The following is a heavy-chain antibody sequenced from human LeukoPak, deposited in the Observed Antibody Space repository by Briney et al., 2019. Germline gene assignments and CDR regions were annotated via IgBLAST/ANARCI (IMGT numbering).Heavy chain of an antibody. Sequence: VASVKVSCKASGYTFTSYYMHWVRQAPGQGLEWMGIINPSGGSTSYAQKFQGRVTMTRDTSTSTVYMELSSLRSEDTAVHYCARDPYGPRTGYYYYMDVWGKGTTVTVSS. J-gene: IGHJ6*03. CDR1: GYTFTSYY. CDR2: INPSGGST. D-gene: IGHD3-10*01. V-gene: IGHV1-46*01. CDR3: ARDPYGPRTGYYYYMDV.